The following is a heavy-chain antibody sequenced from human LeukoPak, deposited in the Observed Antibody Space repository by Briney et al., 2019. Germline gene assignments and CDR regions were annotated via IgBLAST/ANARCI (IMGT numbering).Heavy chain of an antibody. J-gene: IGHJ4*02. Sequence: ASVKVSCKVSGYTLTELSMHWVRQAPGKGLEWMGGFDPEDGETIYAQKFQGRVTVTEDTSTDTAYMELSSLRSEDTAVYYCAREKSPDRSTDHSALDYWGQGTLVTVSS. CDR2: FDPEDGET. CDR3: AREKSPDRSTDHSALDY. D-gene: IGHD5/OR15-5a*01. V-gene: IGHV1-24*01. CDR1: GYTLTELS.